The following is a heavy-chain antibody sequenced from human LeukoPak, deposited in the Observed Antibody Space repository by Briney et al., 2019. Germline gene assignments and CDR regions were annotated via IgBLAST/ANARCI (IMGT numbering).Heavy chain of an antibody. D-gene: IGHD3-22*01. J-gene: IGHJ3*02. CDR3: ARGRGHYDSSGYYYEGGAFDI. CDR2: INPNSGGT. V-gene: IGHV1-2*02. CDR1: GYTFIGYH. Sequence: ASVKVSCKASGYTFIGYHVHWVRQAPGQGLEWMGWINPNSGGTNYAQKFQGRVTMTRDTSISTAYMELSRLRSDDTAVYYCARGRGHYDSSGYYYEGGAFDIWGQGTMVTVSS.